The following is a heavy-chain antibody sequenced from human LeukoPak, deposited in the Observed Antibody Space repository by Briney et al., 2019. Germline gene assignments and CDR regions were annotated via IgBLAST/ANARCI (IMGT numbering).Heavy chain of an antibody. J-gene: IGHJ3*02. V-gene: IGHV4-61*08. CDR2: IDYGGST. Sequence: SETLSLTCTVSGGSISSGDYYWSWIRQPPGKGLEWIAYIDYGGSTTYNPSLRSRVTISVDTFRNQLSLKLYSVTAADTAVYYCAGSRSGYSYDHAAFEIWGQGTMVTVSS. D-gene: IGHD5-18*01. CDR3: AGSRSGYSYDHAAFEI. CDR1: GGSISSGDYY.